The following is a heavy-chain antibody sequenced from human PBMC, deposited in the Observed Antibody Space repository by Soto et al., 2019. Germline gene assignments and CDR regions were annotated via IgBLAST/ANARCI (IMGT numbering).Heavy chain of an antibody. Sequence: ASVKVSCKASGYAFTTYAIHWVRQAPGQRLEWMGWINAGNGDTKYSQRFQGRVTITRDKSASTAYMELSSLRSEDTAVYYCARDLGVVVIDYWGQGTLVTSPQ. CDR3: ARDLGVVVIDY. CDR1: GYAFTTYA. J-gene: IGHJ4*02. V-gene: IGHV1-3*01. D-gene: IGHD3-22*01. CDR2: INAGNGDT.